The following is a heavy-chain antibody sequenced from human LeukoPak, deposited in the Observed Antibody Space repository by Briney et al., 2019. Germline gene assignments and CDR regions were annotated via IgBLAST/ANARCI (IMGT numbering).Heavy chain of an antibody. CDR1: GFTVSNNY. J-gene: IGHJ4*02. D-gene: IGHD1-26*01. CDR3: AKDGGVGATDY. V-gene: IGHV3-23*01. CDR2: ISGSGGST. Sequence: GGSLRLSCAASGFTVSNNYMSWVRQAPGKGLEWVSAISGSGGSTYYADSVKGRFTISRDNSKNTLYLQMNSLRAEDTAVYYCAKDGGVGATDYWGQGTLVTVSS.